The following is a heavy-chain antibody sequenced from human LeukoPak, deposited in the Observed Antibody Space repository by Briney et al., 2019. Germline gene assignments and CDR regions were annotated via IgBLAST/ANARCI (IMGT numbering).Heavy chain of an antibody. CDR1: GFSFSSYR. Sequence: RGSLRLSCAASGFSFSSYRMNWVRQAPREGLEWVSSIGDSSYIYYADSVKGRFTISRDNAENSLYLQMNSLRGEDTAVYYCARAADYGYWYFDLWGRGTLVTVSS. V-gene: IGHV3-21*01. J-gene: IGHJ2*01. CDR2: IGDSSYI. D-gene: IGHD4-17*01. CDR3: ARAADYGYWYFDL.